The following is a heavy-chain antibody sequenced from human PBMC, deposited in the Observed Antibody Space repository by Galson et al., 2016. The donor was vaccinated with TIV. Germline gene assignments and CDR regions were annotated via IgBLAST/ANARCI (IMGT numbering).Heavy chain of an antibody. CDR2: IIGIFGTA. D-gene: IGHD3-22*01. Sequence: SVKVSCKASGGIFNSYAVSWVRQAPGQGLEWMGGIIGIFGTANYTQKFQGRVTITADKSSSTVYMELSSLRSADTAAYYCARGDTYYESTFDYWGQGTLVTVSS. CDR3: ARGDTYYESTFDY. CDR1: GGIFNSYA. V-gene: IGHV1-69*06. J-gene: IGHJ4*02.